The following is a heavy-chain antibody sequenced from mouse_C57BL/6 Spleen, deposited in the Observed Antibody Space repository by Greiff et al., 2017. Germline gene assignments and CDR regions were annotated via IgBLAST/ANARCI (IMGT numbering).Heavy chain of an antibody. J-gene: IGHJ3*01. CDR1: GYTFTSYW. Sequence: QVQLQQSGAELAKPGASVKLSCKASGYTFTSYWMHWVKQRPGQGLEWIGYINPSSGSTKYNQKFKDKATLTADKSSSTAYMQLSSLTYKDSAVYYWARSNYGSSVWFAYWGQGTLVTVSA. CDR2: INPSSGST. D-gene: IGHD1-1*01. CDR3: ARSNYGSSVWFAY. V-gene: IGHV1-7*01.